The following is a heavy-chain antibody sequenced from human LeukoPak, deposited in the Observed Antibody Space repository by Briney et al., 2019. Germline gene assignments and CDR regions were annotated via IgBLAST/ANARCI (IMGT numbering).Heavy chain of an antibody. V-gene: IGHV3-33*01. Sequence: GVSLRLPCAASGFTFSSYGMHWVRQAPGKGLEWVAVIWYDGSNKYYADSVKGRFTISRDNSKNTLYLQMNSLRAEDTAVYYCARDGWELLSYDAFDIWGQGTMVTVSS. CDR3: ARDGWELLSYDAFDI. CDR2: IWYDGSNK. J-gene: IGHJ3*02. D-gene: IGHD1-26*01. CDR1: GFTFSSYG.